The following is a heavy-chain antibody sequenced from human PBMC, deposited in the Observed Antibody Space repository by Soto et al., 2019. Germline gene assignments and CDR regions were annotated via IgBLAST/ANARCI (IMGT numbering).Heavy chain of an antibody. Sequence: SETLSLTCAVYGGSFSGYYWSWIRQPPGKGLEWIGEINHSGSTNYNPSLKSRVTISVDTSKNQFSLKLSSVTAADTAVYYCARSLSLLFFYSSSWYGFDPWGQGTLVTVSS. CDR3: ARSLSLLFFYSSSWYGFDP. D-gene: IGHD6-13*01. CDR2: INHSGST. J-gene: IGHJ5*02. V-gene: IGHV4-34*01. CDR1: GGSFSGYY.